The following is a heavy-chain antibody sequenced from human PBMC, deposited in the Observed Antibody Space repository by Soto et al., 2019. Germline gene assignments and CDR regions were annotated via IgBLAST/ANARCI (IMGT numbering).Heavy chain of an antibody. J-gene: IGHJ4*02. CDR2: IRGNGDPP. CDR3: VKSRGGNNFDFFD. Sequence: AGSPRLSCSASGFTFSSYAMHWVRQAPGKGLEYVSGIRGNGDPPFYADSVKGRFTIARDNSKNTLYLQMSSLSADDTAVYYCVKSRGGNNFDFFDWGQGALVTVSS. V-gene: IGHV3-64D*06. CDR1: GFTFSSYA. D-gene: IGHD5-12*01.